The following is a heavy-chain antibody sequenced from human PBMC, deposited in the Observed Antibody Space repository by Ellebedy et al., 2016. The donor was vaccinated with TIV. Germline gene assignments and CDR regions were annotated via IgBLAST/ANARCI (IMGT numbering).Heavy chain of an antibody. D-gene: IGHD1-26*01. J-gene: IGHJ4*02. V-gene: IGHV3-48*02. CDR3: TQKWDY. CDR2: ISSSSSTI. Sequence: GESLKISCAASGFTFSSYSMNWVRQAPGKGLEWVSYISSSSSTIYYADSVKGRFTISRDNAKNSLYLQMNSLRDEDTAVYYCTQKWDYWGQGTLVTVSS. CDR1: GFTFSSYS.